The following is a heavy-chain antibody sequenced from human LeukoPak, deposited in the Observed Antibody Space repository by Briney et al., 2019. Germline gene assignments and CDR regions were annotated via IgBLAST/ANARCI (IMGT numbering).Heavy chain of an antibody. CDR1: GYTFTSYD. V-gene: IGHV1-8*01. Sequence: ASVKVSCKASGYTFTSYDMNWVRQATGQGLEWMGWMNPNSGNTGYAQKFQGRVTMTRNTSISTAYMELSSLRSEDTAVYYCASSNFDWPNWFDPWGQGTLVTVSS. D-gene: IGHD3-9*01. CDR3: ASSNFDWPNWFDP. J-gene: IGHJ5*02. CDR2: MNPNSGNT.